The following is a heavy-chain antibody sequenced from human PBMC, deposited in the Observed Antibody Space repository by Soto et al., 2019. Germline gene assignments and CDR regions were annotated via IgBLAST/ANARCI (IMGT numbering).Heavy chain of an antibody. Sequence: EVQLVESGGGLVKPGGSLRLSCAASGFTFSSYSMNWVRQAPGKGLEWVSSISSSSSYIYYADSVKGRFTISRDNDKNSLYLQMNSLRAEDTVVYYCARDQPGYSYGYGLGYWGQGTLVTVSS. D-gene: IGHD5-18*01. CDR2: ISSSSSYI. CDR3: ARDQPGYSYGYGLGY. V-gene: IGHV3-21*01. J-gene: IGHJ4*02. CDR1: GFTFSSYS.